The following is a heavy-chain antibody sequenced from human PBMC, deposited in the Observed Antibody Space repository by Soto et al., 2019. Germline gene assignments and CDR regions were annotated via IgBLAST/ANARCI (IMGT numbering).Heavy chain of an antibody. CDR1: GGSISSYY. CDR2: IYYSGST. J-gene: IGHJ6*02. V-gene: IGHV4-59*01. Sequence: QVQLQESGPGLVTPSETLSLTCTVSGGSISSYYWSWIRQPPGKGLEWIGYIYYSGSTTYNPSLRSRVTLAVGTSKNQFSLQLSAVTAADTAVYYCARDSSGKDDYYGRDVWGQGTTVAVSS. D-gene: IGHD3-22*01. CDR3: ARDSSGKDDYYGRDV.